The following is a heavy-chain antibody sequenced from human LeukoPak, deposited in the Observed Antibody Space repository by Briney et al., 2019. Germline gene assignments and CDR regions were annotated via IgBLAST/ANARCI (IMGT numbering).Heavy chain of an antibody. CDR3: ARGYYYDSSGPNIPFDY. CDR2: ISYEGSIK. Sequence: GRSLRLSCAASGFSFSNYGIHWVRQAPGKGLEWVALISYEGSIKYYADSVKGRFTISRDNAKNTLYLQMNSLRAEDTAMYYCARGYYYDSSGPNIPFDYWGQGTLVTVSS. V-gene: IGHV3-33*08. D-gene: IGHD3-22*01. CDR1: GFSFSNYG. J-gene: IGHJ4*02.